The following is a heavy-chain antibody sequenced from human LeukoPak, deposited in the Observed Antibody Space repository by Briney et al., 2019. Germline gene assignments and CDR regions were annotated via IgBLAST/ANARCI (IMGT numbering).Heavy chain of an antibody. J-gene: IGHJ4*02. CDR2: ISYDGSNR. CDR1: GFTFSSYA. Sequence: PGGSLRLSCAASGFTFSSYAMHWVRQAPGKGLEWVAVISYDGSNRYYADSVKGRFTISRDNSKNTLYLQMNSLRAEDTAVYYCAREGGYDSGRYYFDYWGQGTLVTVSS. V-gene: IGHV3-30-3*01. D-gene: IGHD3-3*01. CDR3: AREGGYDSGRYYFDY.